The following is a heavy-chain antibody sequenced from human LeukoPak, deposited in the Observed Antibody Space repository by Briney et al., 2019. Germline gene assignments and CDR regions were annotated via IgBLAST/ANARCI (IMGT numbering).Heavy chain of an antibody. J-gene: IGHJ4*02. CDR3: ARVPYSSGPYYFDY. CDR1: GFTFSSYA. CDR2: IYSGGST. Sequence: PGGSLRLSCAASGFTFSSYAMSWVRQAPGKGLEWVSVIYSGGSTYYADSVKGRFTISRDNSKNTLYLQMNSLRAEDTAVYYCARVPYSSGPYYFDYWGQGTLVTVSS. V-gene: IGHV3-66*01. D-gene: IGHD6-19*01.